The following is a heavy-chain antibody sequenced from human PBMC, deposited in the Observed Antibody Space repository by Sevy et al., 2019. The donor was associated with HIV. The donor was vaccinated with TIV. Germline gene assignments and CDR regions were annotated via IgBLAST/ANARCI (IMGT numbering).Heavy chain of an antibody. CDR1: GFTFSRDW. Sequence: GGSLRLYCAASGFTFSRDWMTWVRQAPGKGLEWVAKIKADGSETYSVDSVKGRFSISRDNAKNALYLQMNSLRAEDTAVYYCARGANNLYNWGQGTLVTVSS. V-gene: IGHV3-7*01. CDR3: ARGANNLYN. J-gene: IGHJ4*02. D-gene: IGHD3-10*01. CDR2: IKADGSET.